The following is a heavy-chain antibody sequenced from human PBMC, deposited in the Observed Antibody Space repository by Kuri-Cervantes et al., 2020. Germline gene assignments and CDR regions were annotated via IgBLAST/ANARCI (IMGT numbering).Heavy chain of an antibody. CDR3: ARVRGWWEPFDY. CDR1: GYTFTSYD. J-gene: IGHJ4*02. Sequence: ASVKVSCKASGYTFTSYDINWVRQATGQGLEWMGWMNPNSGNTGYAQKFQGRVTMTRNTSISTAYMELSSLRSEDTAVYYCARVRGWWEPFDYWGQGTLVTVSS. D-gene: IGHD2-15*01. V-gene: IGHV1-8*01. CDR2: MNPNSGNT.